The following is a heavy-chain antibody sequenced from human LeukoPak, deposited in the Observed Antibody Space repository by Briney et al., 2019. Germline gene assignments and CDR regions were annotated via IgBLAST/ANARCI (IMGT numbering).Heavy chain of an antibody. CDR2: ISAYNGNT. J-gene: IGHJ6*02. V-gene: IGHV1-18*01. CDR1: GYTSTSYG. D-gene: IGHD3-10*01. CDR3: ARQEFGELLLPHGMDV. Sequence: GASVKVSCKASGYTSTSYGISWVRQAPGQGLEWVGWISAYNGNTNYAQKLQGRVTMTTGTSTSTAYMELRSLRSDDTAVYYCARQEFGELLLPHGMDVWGQGTTVTVS.